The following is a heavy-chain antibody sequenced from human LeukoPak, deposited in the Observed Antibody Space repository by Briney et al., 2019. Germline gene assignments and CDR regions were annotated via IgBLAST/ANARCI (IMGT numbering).Heavy chain of an antibody. CDR1: GGTFSSYA. V-gene: IGHV1-69*01. CDR2: IIPIFGTA. J-gene: IGHJ5*02. Sequence: GASVKVSCKASGGTFSSYAISWVRQAPGQGLEWMGGIIPIFGTANYAQKFQGRVTITADESTSTAYMELSSLRSEDTAVYYCARDLRDYYDSSGYYSWGQGTLVTVSS. CDR3: ARDLRDYYDSSGYYS. D-gene: IGHD3-22*01.